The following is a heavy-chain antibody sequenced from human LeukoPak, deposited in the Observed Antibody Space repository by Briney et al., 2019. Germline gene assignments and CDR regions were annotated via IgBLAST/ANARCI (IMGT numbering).Heavy chain of an antibody. V-gene: IGHV3-7*03. Sequence: GGSLRLSCAASGFTFSSHWMSWVRQAPGKGLEWVANIREDGSEKYYVDSVKGRFTISRDNAKNSLFLQMNSLRAEDTAVYYCARDSRYSRGVGDFDYRGQGTLVIVSS. CDR3: ARDSRYSRGVGDFDY. CDR2: IREDGSEK. J-gene: IGHJ4*02. D-gene: IGHD5-18*01. CDR1: GFTFSSHW.